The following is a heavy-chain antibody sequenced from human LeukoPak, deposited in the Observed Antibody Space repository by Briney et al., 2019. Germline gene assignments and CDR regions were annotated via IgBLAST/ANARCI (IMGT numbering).Heavy chain of an antibody. V-gene: IGHV4-34*01. CDR3: ARARITMVRGVIIDY. CDR1: GGSFSGYY. D-gene: IGHD3-10*01. J-gene: IGHJ4*02. Sequence: SETLSLTCAVYGGSFSGYYWSWIRQPPGKGLECMGELNHSGSTNYNPSLTSRVTISVDTSKNQFSLKLSSVTAADTAVYYCARARITMVRGVIIDYWGQGTLVTVSS. CDR2: LNHSGST.